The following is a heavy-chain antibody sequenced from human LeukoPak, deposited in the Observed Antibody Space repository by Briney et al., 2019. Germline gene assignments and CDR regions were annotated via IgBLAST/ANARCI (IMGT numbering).Heavy chain of an antibody. D-gene: IGHD3-3*01. CDR3: ARGDYDFWSGLDY. CDR1: GYTFTGYY. Sequence: GASVTVSCKASGYTFTGYYMHWVRQAPGQGLEWMGWINPNSGGTNYAQKFQGWVTMTRDTSISTAYMELSRLRSDDTAVYYCARGDYDFWSGLDYWGQGTLVTVSS. CDR2: INPNSGGT. J-gene: IGHJ4*02. V-gene: IGHV1-2*04.